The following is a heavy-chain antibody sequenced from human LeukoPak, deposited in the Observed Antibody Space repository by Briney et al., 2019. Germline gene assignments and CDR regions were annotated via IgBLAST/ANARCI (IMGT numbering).Heavy chain of an antibody. J-gene: IGHJ6*02. Sequence: GGSLRLSCAASGFTFTDYAMSWVRQAPEKGLEWISTISDNGGETYYADSVKGRFTISRDNSKNTLYLQMNSLRAEDTAVYYCAKGGDTAMVPREYYYYGMDVWGQGTTVTVSS. D-gene: IGHD5-18*01. V-gene: IGHV3-23*01. CDR3: AKGGDTAMVPREYYYYGMDV. CDR1: GFTFTDYA. CDR2: ISDNGGET.